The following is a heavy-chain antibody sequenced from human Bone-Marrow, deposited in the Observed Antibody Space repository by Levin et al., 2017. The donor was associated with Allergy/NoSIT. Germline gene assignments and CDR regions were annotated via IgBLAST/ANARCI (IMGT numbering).Heavy chain of an antibody. J-gene: IGHJ4*02. D-gene: IGHD3-22*01. CDR1: GLIFSNYA. CDR3: AGYATSGYHSPFDY. Sequence: GESLKISCAASGLIFSNYAMNWVRQAPGKGLEWVSQISGSGSNTHYADSVRGRFTFSRDNSNNTVYLQMNSLRADDTAVYYCAGYATSGYHSPFDYWGQGTLVTVSS. V-gene: IGHV3-23*01. CDR2: ISGSGSNT.